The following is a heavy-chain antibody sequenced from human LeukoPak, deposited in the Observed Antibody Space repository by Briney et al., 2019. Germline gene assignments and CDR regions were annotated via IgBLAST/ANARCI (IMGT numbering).Heavy chain of an antibody. CDR3: ARAGGFFSPFGY. J-gene: IGHJ4*02. CDR2: IYYSGST. Sequence: SETLSLTCTVSGGSISSGGYYWSWIRQHPGDGLKWIGYIYYSGSTYYNPSLKSRVTISIDTSKNHFSLKLSSVTAADTAVYYCARAGGFFSPFGYWGQGTLVTVSS. D-gene: IGHD3-16*01. V-gene: IGHV4-31*02. CDR1: GGSISSGGYY.